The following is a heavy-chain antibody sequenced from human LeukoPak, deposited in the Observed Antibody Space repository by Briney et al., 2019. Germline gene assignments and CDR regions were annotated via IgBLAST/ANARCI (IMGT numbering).Heavy chain of an antibody. CDR3: ATGVRAELLWFGELRY. CDR1: GYTLTELS. CDR2: FDPEDGET. V-gene: IGHV1-24*01. J-gene: IGHJ4*02. D-gene: IGHD3-10*01. Sequence: ASVKVSCKVSGYTLTELSMHWVRQAPGKGLEWMGGFDPEDGETIYAQKFQGRVTMTEDTSTDTAYMELSSLRSEDTAVYYCATGVRAELLWFGELRYWGQGTLVTVSS.